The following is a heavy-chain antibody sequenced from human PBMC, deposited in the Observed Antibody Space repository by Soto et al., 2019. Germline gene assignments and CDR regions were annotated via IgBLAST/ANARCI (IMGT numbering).Heavy chain of an antibody. Sequence: SETLSLTCTVSGGSISSYYWSWIRQPPGKGLEWIGYIYYSGSTNYNPSLKSRVTISVDTSKNQFSLKLSSVTAADTAVYYCAREYDFWSGYYTNWGQGTLVTVSS. CDR1: GGSISSYY. V-gene: IGHV4-59*12. CDR3: AREYDFWSGYYTN. J-gene: IGHJ4*02. CDR2: IYYSGST. D-gene: IGHD3-3*01.